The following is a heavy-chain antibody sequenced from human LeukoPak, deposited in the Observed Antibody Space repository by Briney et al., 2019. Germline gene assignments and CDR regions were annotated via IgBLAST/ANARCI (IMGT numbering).Heavy chain of an antibody. CDR3: ARVSALRTIFGVVIEQDDYYYYYMDV. J-gene: IGHJ6*03. CDR1: GFTFSSYA. Sequence: GGSLRLSCAASGFTFSSYAMSWVRQAPGKGLEWVSAISGSGGSTYYVDSVKGRFTISRDNSKNTLYLQMNSLRAEDTAVYYCARVSALRTIFGVVIEQDDYYYYYMDVWGKGTTVTVSS. D-gene: IGHD3-3*01. CDR2: ISGSGGST. V-gene: IGHV3-23*01.